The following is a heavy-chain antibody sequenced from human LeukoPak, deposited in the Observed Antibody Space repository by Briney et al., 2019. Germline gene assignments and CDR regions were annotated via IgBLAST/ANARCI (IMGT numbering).Heavy chain of an antibody. Sequence: ASVKVSCKASGYTFTSYDINWVRQATGQGLEWMGWMNPNSGKTGYAQKFQGRVTMTRNTSISTAYMELSSLRSEDTAVYYCAREGYYYRSGSYYNGYYYYYMDVWGKGTAVTVSS. D-gene: IGHD3-10*01. CDR1: GYTFTSYD. CDR2: MNPNSGKT. V-gene: IGHV1-8*01. J-gene: IGHJ6*03. CDR3: AREGYYYRSGSYYNGYYYYYMDV.